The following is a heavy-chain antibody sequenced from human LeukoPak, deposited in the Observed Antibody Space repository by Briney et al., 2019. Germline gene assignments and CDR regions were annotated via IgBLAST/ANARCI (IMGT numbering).Heavy chain of an antibody. V-gene: IGHV4-61*01. CDR2: IYYSGTA. CDR3: ARGPSSGQYVSPLDY. CDR1: GASVSSGSYY. J-gene: IGHJ4*02. D-gene: IGHD6-25*01. Sequence: SETLSLTCNVSGASVSSGSYYWSWIRQPPGKGLEWIGYIYYSGTANYNPSLRSRVTISSDTSKNQFSLKLSSLTAADTAMYYCARGPSSGQYVSPLDYWGQGTLVTVSS.